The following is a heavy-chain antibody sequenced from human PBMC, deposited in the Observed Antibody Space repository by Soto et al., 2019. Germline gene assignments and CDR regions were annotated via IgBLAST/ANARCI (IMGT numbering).Heavy chain of an antibody. J-gene: IGHJ6*02. V-gene: IGHV3-48*01. D-gene: IGHD5-12*01. CDR2: ISSSSSTI. Sequence: EVQLVESGGGLVQPGGSLRLSCAASGFTFSSYRMNWVRQAPGKGLEWVSYISSSSSTIYYADSVKGRFTISRDNAKNSLYLQMNSLRAEDTAVYYCAREGYDDYYYYGMDVWGQGTTVTVSS. CDR3: AREGYDDYYYYGMDV. CDR1: GFTFSSYR.